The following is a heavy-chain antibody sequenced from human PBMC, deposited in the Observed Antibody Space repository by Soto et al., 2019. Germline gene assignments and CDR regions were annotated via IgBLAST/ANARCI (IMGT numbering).Heavy chain of an antibody. D-gene: IGHD1-1*01. Sequence: QLQLQESGSGLVRPSQTLSLTCAVSGGSISSGGYSWNWIRQPPGKGLECIGYIYHSGSTLYNPSIKSRVTISVDKSKNQFSLKLSSVTAADTAVYYCARDQLEGNWFDPWGQGTLVTVSS. J-gene: IGHJ5*02. CDR3: ARDQLEGNWFDP. V-gene: IGHV4-30-2*01. CDR1: GGSISSGGYS. CDR2: IYHSGST.